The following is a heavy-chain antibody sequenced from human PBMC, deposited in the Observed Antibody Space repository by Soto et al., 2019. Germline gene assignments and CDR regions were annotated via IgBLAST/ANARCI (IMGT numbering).Heavy chain of an antibody. CDR1: GGTFSSYA. Sequence: QVQLVQSGAEVKKPGSSVKVSCKASGGTFSSYAISWVRQAPGQGLEWMGGIIPIFGAANYAQKFQGRVTITGDESTSTAYMELSSLRSEDTAVYYCARGSGYDRAYYYYYGMDVWGQGTTVTVSS. D-gene: IGHD5-12*01. CDR2: IIPIFGAA. CDR3: ARGSGYDRAYYYYYGMDV. V-gene: IGHV1-69*01. J-gene: IGHJ6*02.